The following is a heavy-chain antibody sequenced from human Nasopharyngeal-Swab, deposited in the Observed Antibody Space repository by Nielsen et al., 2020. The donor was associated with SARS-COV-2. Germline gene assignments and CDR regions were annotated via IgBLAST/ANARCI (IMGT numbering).Heavy chain of an antibody. CDR2: INHSGST. V-gene: IGHV4-34*01. J-gene: IGHJ6*03. Sequence: SETLSLTCAVSGVSFSGYYWRWIRQPPGKGLEWIGEINHSGSTNYNPSLKSRVTILVDTSKNQFSLKLSSVTAADTAVYYCARYGAGGSRITMVRGYMDVWGKGTTVTVSS. CDR1: GVSFSGYY. CDR3: ARYGAGGSRITMVRGYMDV. D-gene: IGHD3-10*01.